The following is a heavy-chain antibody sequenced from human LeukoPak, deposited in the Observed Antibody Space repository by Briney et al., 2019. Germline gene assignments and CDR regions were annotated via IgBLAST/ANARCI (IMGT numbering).Heavy chain of an antibody. CDR3: ARLGIAAAAYFDY. Sequence: SETLSLTCTVSGGSISSYYWSWIRQPPGKGLEWIGYIYYSGTTNYNPSLKSRVTISVDTSKNQFSLKLNSVTAADTAVYYCARLGIAAAAYFDYWGQGNLVTVSS. D-gene: IGHD6-13*01. V-gene: IGHV4-59*08. CDR1: GGSISSYY. J-gene: IGHJ4*02. CDR2: IYYSGTT.